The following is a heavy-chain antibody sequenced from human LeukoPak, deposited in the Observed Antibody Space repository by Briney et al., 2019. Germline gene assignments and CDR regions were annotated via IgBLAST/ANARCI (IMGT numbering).Heavy chain of an antibody. CDR3: ARASFWESPINWFDP. D-gene: IGHD3-16*01. CDR2: INPKNGGA. CDR1: GYTFIGYY. Sequence: GASVKVSCNTSGYTFIGYYMHWVRQAPGQGLEWMGWINPKNGGANYAPSFQGRVTMTRDRSISTVYMELTRLTSDDTAVYYCARASFWESPINWFDPWGQGTLVTVSS. V-gene: IGHV1-2*07. J-gene: IGHJ5*02.